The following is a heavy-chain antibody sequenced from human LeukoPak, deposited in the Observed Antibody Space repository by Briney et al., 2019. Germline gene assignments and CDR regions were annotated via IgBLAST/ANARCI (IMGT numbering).Heavy chain of an antibody. Sequence: SVKVSCKASGGTFSSYAISWVRQAPGQGLEWMGGIIPIFGTANYAQKFQGRVTITADESTSTAYMELSSLRSEDTAVYYCARQDDMLTLRFGVTFGGAPTDYWGQGTLVTVSS. D-gene: IGHD3-16*01. CDR2: IIPIFGTA. J-gene: IGHJ4*02. V-gene: IGHV1-69*13. CDR3: ARQDDMLTLRFGVTFGGAPTDY. CDR1: GGTFSSYA.